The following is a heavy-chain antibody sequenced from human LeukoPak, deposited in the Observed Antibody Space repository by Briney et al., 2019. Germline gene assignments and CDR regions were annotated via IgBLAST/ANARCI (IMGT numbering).Heavy chain of an antibody. Sequence: PGGSLRLSCAASGFTFSSYAMSWVRQAPGKGLEWVSAISGSGGSTYYADSVKGRFTISRDNSKNTLYLQMNSLRAEDTAVYYCAKARHGGVIVFLDYWGQGTLVTVSS. CDR3: AKARHGGVIVFLDY. V-gene: IGHV3-23*01. J-gene: IGHJ4*02. D-gene: IGHD3-16*02. CDR2: ISGSGGST. CDR1: GFTFSSYA.